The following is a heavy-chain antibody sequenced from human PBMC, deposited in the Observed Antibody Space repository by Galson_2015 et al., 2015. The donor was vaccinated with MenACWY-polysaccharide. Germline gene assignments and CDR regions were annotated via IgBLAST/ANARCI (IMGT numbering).Heavy chain of an antibody. CDR3: AREPTYSGSFGWFDS. CDR2: MSSNGGA. CDR1: GASVSSTTDY. D-gene: IGHD1-26*01. V-gene: IGHV4-61*01. Sequence: ATLSLTCTVSGASVSSTTDYWRWLRQPPGKGLEWIGFMSSNGGANRNPSLKSRVTISIDTSTNQLSLRLNSVTAADTAMYYCAREPTYSGSFGWFDSWGQGTLVTVSP. J-gene: IGHJ5*01.